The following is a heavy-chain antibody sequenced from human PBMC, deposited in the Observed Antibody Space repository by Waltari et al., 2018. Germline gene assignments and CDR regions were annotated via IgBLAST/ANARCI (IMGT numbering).Heavy chain of an antibody. D-gene: IGHD2-2*01. CDR3: ASGYCSSTSCSTPPGY. V-gene: IGHV4-34*01. J-gene: IGHJ4*02. CDR2: INHSGST. Sequence: QVQLQQWGAGLLKPSETLSLTCAVYGGSFRGYYWSWIPQPPGKGLEWIGEINHSGSTNYNPSLKSRVTISVDTSKNQFSLKLSSVTAADTAVYYCASGYCSSTSCSTPPGYWGQGTLVTVSS. CDR1: GGSFRGYY.